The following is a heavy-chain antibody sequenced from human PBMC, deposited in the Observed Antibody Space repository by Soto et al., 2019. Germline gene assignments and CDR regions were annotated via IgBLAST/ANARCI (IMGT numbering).Heavy chain of an antibody. Sequence: PGGSLRLSCAASGFTFSSYSMNWVRQAPGKGLEWVSSISSSSSYIYYADSVKGRFTISRDNAKNSLYLQMNSLRAEDTAVYYCARLGATVTTGLGMDVWGQGTTVTVSS. CDR2: ISSSSSYI. D-gene: IGHD4-4*01. J-gene: IGHJ6*02. V-gene: IGHV3-21*01. CDR1: GFTFSSYS. CDR3: ARLGATVTTGLGMDV.